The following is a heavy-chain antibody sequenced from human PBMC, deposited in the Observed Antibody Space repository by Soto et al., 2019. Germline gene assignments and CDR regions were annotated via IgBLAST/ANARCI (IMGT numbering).Heavy chain of an antibody. CDR3: AKSYYGSGSYTYFDY. D-gene: IGHD3-10*01. V-gene: IGHV3-30*18. J-gene: IGHJ4*02. CDR1: GFTFSNYG. CDR2: ISFDGSNK. Sequence: GGSLRLSCAASGFTFSNYGMHWVRQAPGKGLEWVAVISFDGSNKYYADSVKGRFTISRDNSKNTLYLQMDSLRAEDTAVYYCAKSYYGSGSYTYFDYWGQGTLVTVSS.